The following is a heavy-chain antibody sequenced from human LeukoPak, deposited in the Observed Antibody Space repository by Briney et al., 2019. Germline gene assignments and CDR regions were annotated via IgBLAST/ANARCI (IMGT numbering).Heavy chain of an antibody. Sequence: GGSLRLSCAASGFTFSSYAMHWVRQAPGRGLEYVSGMTYNGYSTHYANSVKGRFTVSRDNSKNTLYLQMNSLRAEDTALYHCARTDSSGYYSKLDYWGQGTLVTVSS. CDR1: GFTFSSYA. J-gene: IGHJ4*02. CDR2: MTYNGYST. V-gene: IGHV3-64*01. CDR3: ARTDSSGYYSKLDY. D-gene: IGHD3-22*01.